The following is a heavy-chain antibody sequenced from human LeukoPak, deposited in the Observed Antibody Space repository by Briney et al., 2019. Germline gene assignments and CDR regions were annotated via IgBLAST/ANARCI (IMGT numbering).Heavy chain of an antibody. CDR1: GYTFNSYG. Sequence: GASVTVSCKASGYTFNSYGISWVRQAPGQGLEWMGWISAYNGNTNYAQKFQGRVTMTTDTSTSTAYMELRSLRSDDTAFYYCARDDLDCSGGTCYPDDYWGQGTLVTVSS. CDR2: ISAYNGNT. CDR3: ARDDLDCSGGTCYPDDY. V-gene: IGHV1-18*01. J-gene: IGHJ4*02. D-gene: IGHD2-15*01.